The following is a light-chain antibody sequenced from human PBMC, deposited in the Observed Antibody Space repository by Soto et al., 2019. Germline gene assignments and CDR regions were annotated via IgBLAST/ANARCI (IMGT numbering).Light chain of an antibody. V-gene: IGKV3D-15*01. CDR3: QQYDNSPT. CDR2: GAS. CDR1: QSVSSF. J-gene: IGKJ1*01. Sequence: EIVMTQSPDTLSISPGERATLSCRASQSVSSFLAWYQRQPGQAPRLLIYGASTRATGIPARFSGSGSGTEFTLTISSLPSEDVAVYYCQQYDNSPTFGQGTKVDIK.